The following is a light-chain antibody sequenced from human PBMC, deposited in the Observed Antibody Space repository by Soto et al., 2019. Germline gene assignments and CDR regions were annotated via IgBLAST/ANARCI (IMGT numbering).Light chain of an antibody. CDR1: RGISTY. V-gene: IGKV1-9*01. J-gene: IGKJ1*01. Sequence: DIQLTQSPSFLSASVGDRVTITCRASRGISTYLAWYQQKPGKAPKRLINDASNLQSGVPSRFSGSGSGTEFTLTISSLQPEDFATYYCLQYNNHPWAFGQGTKVEIK. CDR2: DAS. CDR3: LQYNNHPWA.